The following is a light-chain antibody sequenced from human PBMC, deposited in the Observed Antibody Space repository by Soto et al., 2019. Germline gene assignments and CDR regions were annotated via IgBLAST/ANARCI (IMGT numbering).Light chain of an antibody. CDR3: QQRSSWPRT. V-gene: IGKV3-11*01. Sequence: EIVLTQSPVTLSLSPGERATLSCRASQSVSSYLAWYQQKPGQAPRLLIYDASNRATGIPARFSGSGSGTDFTLTISSLEPEDFAVYYCQQRSSWPRTFGGGTKVEIK. CDR2: DAS. J-gene: IGKJ4*01. CDR1: QSVSSY.